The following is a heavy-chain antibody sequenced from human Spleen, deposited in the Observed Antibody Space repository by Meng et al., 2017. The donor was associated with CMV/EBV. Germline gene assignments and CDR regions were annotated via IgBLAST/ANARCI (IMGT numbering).Heavy chain of an antibody. Sequence: ASVKVSCKASGYSFSDYYMHWVRQAPGQGLEWMGWIDPNSGGTRYEQKFQGRVTMTRDTSISTAYMGLSRLTSDDTAVYYCARIMSRAAKWRVVVPSPNPHDAFDIWGQGTMVTVSS. CDR1: GYSFSDYY. CDR2: IDPNSGGT. V-gene: IGHV1-2*02. D-gene: IGHD2-2*01. J-gene: IGHJ3*02. CDR3: ARIMSRAAKWRVVVPSPNPHDAFDI.